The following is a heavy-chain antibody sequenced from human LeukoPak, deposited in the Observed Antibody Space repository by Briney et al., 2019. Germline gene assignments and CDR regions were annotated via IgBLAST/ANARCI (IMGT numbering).Heavy chain of an antibody. CDR1: GGSISSYY. D-gene: IGHD6-13*01. CDR3: ARQIASAGTAGFDF. J-gene: IGHJ4*02. V-gene: IGHV4-4*07. CDR2: IYSTGST. Sequence: PSETLSLTCTVSGGSISSYYWSWIRQPAGKGLEWIGRIYSTGSTNYNPSLKSRVTMSVDTSKNQFSVRLRSVTAADTAVYYCARQIASAGTAGFDFWGQGALVTVSS.